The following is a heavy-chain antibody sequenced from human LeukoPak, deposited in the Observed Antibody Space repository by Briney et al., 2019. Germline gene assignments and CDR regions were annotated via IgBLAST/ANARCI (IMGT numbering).Heavy chain of an antibody. V-gene: IGHV4-59*01. D-gene: IGHD3-10*01. CDR1: GGSISSYY. CDR2: IYYSGST. J-gene: IGHJ4*02. CDR3: ARANLWPSYYFDY. Sequence: SETLSLTCTVSGGSISSYYWSWIRQPPEKGLEWIGYIYYSGSTNYNPSLKSRVTISVDTSKNQFSLKLSSVTAADTAVYYCARANLWPSYYFDYWGQGTLVTVSS.